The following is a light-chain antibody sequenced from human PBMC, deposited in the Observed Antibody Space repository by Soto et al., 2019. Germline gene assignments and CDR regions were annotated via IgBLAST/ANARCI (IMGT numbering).Light chain of an antibody. Sequence: EIVLTQSPGTQSLSPGERATLSCRASQSVSSNYLAWYQQKSGQAPRLLIYGASIRATGIPDRFSGSGSGTDFTLTISKLEPEDFAVYYCQQYGNSPYAFGQGTELEI. CDR3: QQYGNSPYA. CDR2: GAS. J-gene: IGKJ2*01. V-gene: IGKV3-20*01. CDR1: QSVSSNY.